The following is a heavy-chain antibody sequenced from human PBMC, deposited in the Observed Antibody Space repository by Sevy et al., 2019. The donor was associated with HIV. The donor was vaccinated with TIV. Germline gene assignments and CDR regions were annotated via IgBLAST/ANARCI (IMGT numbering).Heavy chain of an antibody. Sequence: SETLSLTCTVSGGSISSGGYYWTWIRQHPGKGLEWIGYIYYSGTTYYNPSLKSRVTISVDTSKNQFSLKLSSVTAADTAVYYCVRWHDFWSGYYTGYYYGMDVWGQGTTVTVSS. CDR2: IYYSGTT. V-gene: IGHV4-31*03. CDR1: GGSISSGGYY. D-gene: IGHD3-3*01. J-gene: IGHJ6*02. CDR3: VRWHDFWSGYYTGYYYGMDV.